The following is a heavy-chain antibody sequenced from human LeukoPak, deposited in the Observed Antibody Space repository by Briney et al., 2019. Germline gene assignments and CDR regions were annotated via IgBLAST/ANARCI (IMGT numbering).Heavy chain of an antibody. CDR2: IYYSGST. CDR3: AREMRRGIAVAGIGY. D-gene: IGHD6-19*01. J-gene: IGHJ4*02. V-gene: IGHV4-39*02. Sequence: SETLSLTCTVAGGSIRSSSYYWGWIRQPPGKGLEWIGSIYYSGSTYYNPSLKSRVTISVDTSKNQFSLKLSSVTAADTAVYYCAREMRRGIAVAGIGYWGQGTLVTVSS. CDR1: GGSIRSSSYY.